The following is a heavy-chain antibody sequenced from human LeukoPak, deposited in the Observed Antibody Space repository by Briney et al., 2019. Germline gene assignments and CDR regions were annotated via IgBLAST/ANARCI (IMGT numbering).Heavy chain of an antibody. Sequence: GESLKISCNASVYSFTNYWIGCVRHMPGKGLEWMGIIYPGDSYTRYSPSFQSQVTISADKYASTAYLQWSSLKASDTAMYYCARRVFDSSGYVFDYWGQGTLVTVSS. CDR3: ARRVFDSSGYVFDY. CDR2: IYPGDSYT. V-gene: IGHV5-51*01. CDR1: VYSFTNYW. J-gene: IGHJ4*02. D-gene: IGHD3-22*01.